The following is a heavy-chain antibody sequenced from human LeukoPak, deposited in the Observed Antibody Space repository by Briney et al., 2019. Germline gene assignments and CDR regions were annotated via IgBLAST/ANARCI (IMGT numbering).Heavy chain of an antibody. V-gene: IGHV3-30*04. D-gene: IGHD2-15*01. CDR1: GFTFADHA. Sequence: PGGSLRLSCAASGFTFADHAMSWVRQVPGKGLEWVAVISYDGSNKYYADSVKGRFTISRDNSKNTLYLQMNSLRAEDTAVYYCARDWPGYCSGGSCYSGYFDYWGQGTLVTVSS. CDR3: ARDWPGYCSGGSCYSGYFDY. CDR2: ISYDGSNK. J-gene: IGHJ4*02.